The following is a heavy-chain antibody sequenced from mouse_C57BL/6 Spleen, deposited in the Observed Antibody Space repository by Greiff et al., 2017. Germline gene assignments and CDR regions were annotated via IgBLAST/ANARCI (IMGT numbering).Heavy chain of an antibody. D-gene: IGHD2-3*01. Sequence: VQLQQSGPELVKPGASVKISCKASGYTFTDYYMNWVKQSHGKSLEWIGDINPNNGGTSYNQKFKGKATLTVDKSSSTAYMEHRSLTSEDSAVYYCARWLLPYAMDYWGQGTSVTVSS. CDR1: GYTFTDYY. V-gene: IGHV1-26*01. CDR3: ARWLLPYAMDY. J-gene: IGHJ4*01. CDR2: INPNNGGT.